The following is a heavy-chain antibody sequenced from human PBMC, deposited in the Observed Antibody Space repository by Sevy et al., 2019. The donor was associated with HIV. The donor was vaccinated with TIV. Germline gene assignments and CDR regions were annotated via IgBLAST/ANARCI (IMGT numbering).Heavy chain of an antibody. D-gene: IGHD4-17*01. Sequence: GGSLRLSCAASGFTFSSYAMHWVRRAPGKGLEWVAVISYDGSNKYYADSVKGRFTISRDNSKNTLYLQMNSLRAEDTAVYYCARDRYGDYAWYYYGMDVWGQGTTVTVSS. CDR2: ISYDGSNK. J-gene: IGHJ6*02. V-gene: IGHV3-30-3*01. CDR3: ARDRYGDYAWYYYGMDV. CDR1: GFTFSSYA.